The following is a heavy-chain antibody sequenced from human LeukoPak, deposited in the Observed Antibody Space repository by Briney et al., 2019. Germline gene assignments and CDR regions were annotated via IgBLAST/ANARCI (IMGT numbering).Heavy chain of an antibody. D-gene: IGHD2-15*01. V-gene: IGHV4-59*01. CDR3: ARRRKVASRAFDI. Sequence: SETLSLTCTVSGGSISSCYWSWIRQPPGKGLEWIGYIYYSGSTNYNPSLESRVTISVDTSKNQFSLKLSSVTAADTAVYYCARRRKVASRAFDIWGQGTMVTVSS. J-gene: IGHJ3*02. CDR1: GGSISSCY. CDR2: IYYSGST.